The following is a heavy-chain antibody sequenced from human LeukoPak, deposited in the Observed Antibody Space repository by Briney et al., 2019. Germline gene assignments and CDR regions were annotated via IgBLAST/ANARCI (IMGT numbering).Heavy chain of an antibody. CDR3: ARHAPRVVVVPAAIYY. CDR2: IYYSGST. J-gene: IGHJ4*02. V-gene: IGHV4-39*01. Sequence: PSETLSLTCTVSGGSISSSSYYWGWIRQPPGKGLEWIGSIYYSGSTYYNPSLKSRVTISVDTSKNQFSLKLSSVTAADTAGYYWARHAPRVVVVPAAIYYGAQEPLVTVPS. D-gene: IGHD2-2*01. CDR1: GGSISSSSYY.